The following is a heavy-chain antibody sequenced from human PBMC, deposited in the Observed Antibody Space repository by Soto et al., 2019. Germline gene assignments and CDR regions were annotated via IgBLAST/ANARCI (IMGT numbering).Heavy chain of an antibody. CDR3: ARDFPIYSGYDFRYYYGMDV. V-gene: IGHV4-30-4*01. CDR1: GGSISSGDYY. Sequence: PSETLSLTCTVSGGSISSGDYYWSWIRQPPGKGLEWIGYIYYSGSTYYNPSLKSRVTISVDTSKNQFSLKLSSVTAADTAVYYCARDFPIYSGYDFRYYYGMDVWGQGTTVTVSS. CDR2: IYYSGST. J-gene: IGHJ6*02. D-gene: IGHD5-12*01.